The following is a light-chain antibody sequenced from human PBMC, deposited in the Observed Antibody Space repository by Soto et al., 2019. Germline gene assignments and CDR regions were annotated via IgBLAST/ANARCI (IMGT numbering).Light chain of an antibody. CDR1: QTVSSSY. V-gene: IGKV3-20*01. Sequence: EIVLTQSPGTLSLSPGERATLSCRASQTVSSSYLAWYQQKPGQAPRLLIYGASSRATGIPDRFRGSGSGTDFTLTISRLEPEDFAVYYCQQYGRSPPITFGQGTRLEIK. J-gene: IGKJ5*01. CDR3: QQYGRSPPIT. CDR2: GAS.